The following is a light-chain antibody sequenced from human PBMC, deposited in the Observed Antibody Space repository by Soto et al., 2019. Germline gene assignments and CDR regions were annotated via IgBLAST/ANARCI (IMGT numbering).Light chain of an antibody. CDR1: QSVLYSSNDKNY. V-gene: IGKV4-1*01. CDR2: WAS. Sequence: IVMTQSPDSLAVSLGERATINCKASQSVLYSSNDKNYLSWYQQKPGQPPKLLIHWASTRESGIPDRCSGSGSATDFTRSITSLQAEDVAVYYCQKYFTTPFTCGGGTKVEIK. J-gene: IGKJ4*01. CDR3: QKYFTTPFT.